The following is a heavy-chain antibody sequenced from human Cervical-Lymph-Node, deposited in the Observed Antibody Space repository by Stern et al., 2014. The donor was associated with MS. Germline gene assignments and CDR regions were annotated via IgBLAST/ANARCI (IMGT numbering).Heavy chain of an antibody. CDR2: IYHSGRT. CDR1: GGSISSGGYS. CDR3: ARVRSDYGDYFDY. J-gene: IGHJ4*02. V-gene: IGHV4-30-2*01. Sequence: VQLVESGSGLVKPSQTLSLTCAVSGGSISSGGYSWSWIRQPPGKGLEWIGYIYHSGRTYYNPSVKSRVPISVDRSKTQFSLKLSSVTAADTAVYYCARVRSDYGDYFDYWGQGTLVTVSS. D-gene: IGHD4-17*01.